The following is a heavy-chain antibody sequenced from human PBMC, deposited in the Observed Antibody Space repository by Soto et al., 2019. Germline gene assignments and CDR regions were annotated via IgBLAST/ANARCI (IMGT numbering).Heavy chain of an antibody. CDR3: AKENGYSSSWFEFDY. V-gene: IGHV3-23*01. CDR1: GFTFSRYA. J-gene: IGHJ4*02. Sequence: GGSLRLSCAASGFTFSRYAMSWVRQAPGKGLEWVSAISGSGGSTYYADSVKGRFTISRDNSKNTLYLQMNSLRAEDTAVYYCAKENGYSSSWFEFDYWGQGTLVTVSS. CDR2: ISGSGGST. D-gene: IGHD6-13*01.